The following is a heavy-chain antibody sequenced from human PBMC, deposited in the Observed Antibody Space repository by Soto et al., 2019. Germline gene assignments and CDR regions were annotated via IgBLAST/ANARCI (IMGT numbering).Heavy chain of an antibody. CDR1: GDSVSSNTAS. Sequence: SQTLSLTCAISGDSVSSNTASWNWIRQSPSRRLEWLGRTYFRSKWYNDYAVSVKSRIIINPDTSNNQFSLQLNSVTPEDTAVYFCAKEDNLGPKTGYAFDPWGQGIMVTVSS. J-gene: IGHJ5*02. CDR3: AKEDNLGPKTGYAFDP. D-gene: IGHD5-12*01. CDR2: TYFRSKWYN. V-gene: IGHV6-1*01.